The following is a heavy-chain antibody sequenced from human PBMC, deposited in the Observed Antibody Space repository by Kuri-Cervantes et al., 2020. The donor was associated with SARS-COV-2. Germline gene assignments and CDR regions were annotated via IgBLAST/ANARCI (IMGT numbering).Heavy chain of an antibody. CDR2: IYYSGST. J-gene: IGHJ4*02. CDR3: ARHARGWYRDDY. Sequence: SETLSLTCTVSAGYVSSGGYYWSWIRQPPGKGLEWIGSIYYSGSTYYNPSLKSRVTISVDTSKNQFSLKLSSVTAADTAVYYCARHARGWYRDDYWGQGTLVTVSS. CDR1: AGYVSSGGYY. D-gene: IGHD6-19*01. V-gene: IGHV4-39*01.